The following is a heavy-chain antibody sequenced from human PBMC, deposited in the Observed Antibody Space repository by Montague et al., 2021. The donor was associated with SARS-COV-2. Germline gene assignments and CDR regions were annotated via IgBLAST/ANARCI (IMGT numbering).Heavy chain of an antibody. CDR3: AKGGVVVVAATDLDY. J-gene: IGHJ4*02. V-gene: IGHV3-23*01. CDR1: GFTFSTFA. Sequence: SLRLSCAASGFTFSTFAVSWVRQAPGKGLEWVSAISLSGGSTYYXDSVKGRFTISRDNSKNTLFLQMNSLRAEDTAVYYCAKGGVVVVAATDLDYWGQGTLVTVSS. D-gene: IGHD2-15*01. CDR2: ISLSGGST.